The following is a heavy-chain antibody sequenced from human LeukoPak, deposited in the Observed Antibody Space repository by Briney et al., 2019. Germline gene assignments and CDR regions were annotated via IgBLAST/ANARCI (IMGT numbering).Heavy chain of an antibody. CDR2: ILYDGSNK. D-gene: IGHD6-19*01. V-gene: IGHV3-30*02. CDR3: ARLTGWDNYYFYMDV. CDR1: GFTFSSYG. J-gene: IGHJ6*03. Sequence: PAGYLRLSCAASGFTFSSYGMYWVRQAPSKGLEWVASILYDGSNKFYLDSVKGRFTISRDNSRNTLYLQMNSLRAEDTAVYYCARLTGWDNYYFYMDVWGKGTTVTVSS.